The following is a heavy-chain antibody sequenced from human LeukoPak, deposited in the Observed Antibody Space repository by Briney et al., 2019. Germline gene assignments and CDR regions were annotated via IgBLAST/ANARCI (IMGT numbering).Heavy chain of an antibody. CDR3: AKEPQGGNYDSRSGYYLDY. J-gene: IGHJ4*02. Sequence: PGGSLRLSCAASGFTFSSYAMSWVRQAPGKGLEWFSGISGSGGRTYYADSVKGRFTISRDNSKNTLYLQMNSLRAEDTAVYYCAKEPQGGNYDSRSGYYLDYWGQGTLVTVSS. D-gene: IGHD3-3*01. CDR1: GFTFSSYA. V-gene: IGHV3-23*01. CDR2: ISGSGGRT.